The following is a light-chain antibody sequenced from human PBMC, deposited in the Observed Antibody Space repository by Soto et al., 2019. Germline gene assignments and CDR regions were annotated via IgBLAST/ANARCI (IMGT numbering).Light chain of an antibody. V-gene: IGLV2-14*01. CDR3: SSYRSSSLVV. CDR1: SSDVGGYNY. Sequence: QSVLTQPASVSGSPGQSITLSCTGTSSDVGGYNYVSWYQQHPGRAPKLMIYEVSSRPSGVSNRFSGSKSGNTASLTISGLQAEDEADYYCSSYRSSSLVVFGGGTKLTVL. J-gene: IGLJ2*01. CDR2: EVS.